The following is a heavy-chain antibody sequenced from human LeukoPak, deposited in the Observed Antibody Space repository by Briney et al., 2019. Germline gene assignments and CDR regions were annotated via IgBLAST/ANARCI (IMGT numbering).Heavy chain of an antibody. D-gene: IGHD6-13*01. J-gene: IGHJ5*02. CDR2: INPNSGGT. V-gene: IGHV1-2*02. Sequence: ASVKVSCKASGYTFTGYYMHWVRQAPGQGLEWMGWINPNSGGTNYAQKFQGRVTMTRDTSISTAYMELSRLRSDDTAACYCARGSLTSVAGTSDNWFDPWGQGPLVTVSS. CDR1: GYTFTGYY. CDR3: ARGSLTSVAGTSDNWFDP.